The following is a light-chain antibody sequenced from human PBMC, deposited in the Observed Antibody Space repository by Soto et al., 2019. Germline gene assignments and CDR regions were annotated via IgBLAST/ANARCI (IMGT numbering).Light chain of an antibody. Sequence: QSVVTQPASASGTPGQRVIISCSGSSSNIGGNRVNWYQQLPGTAPKLLIYSQNERPSGVPDRFSASKSGTTASLAINGLQSEDEADYYCASWDDSLEGVVFGGGTKLTVL. V-gene: IGLV1-44*01. CDR1: SSNIGGNR. J-gene: IGLJ2*01. CDR3: ASWDDSLEGVV. CDR2: SQN.